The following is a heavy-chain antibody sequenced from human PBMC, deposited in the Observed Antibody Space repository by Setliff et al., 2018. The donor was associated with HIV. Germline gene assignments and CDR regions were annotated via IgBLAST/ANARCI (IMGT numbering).Heavy chain of an antibody. D-gene: IGHD3-3*01. CDR3: AKYTRDGPIFYYMDV. V-gene: IGHV3-23*03. CDR2: IFSGGSAT. Sequence: SLKISCAASGFTFTSYAMHWVRQAPGKGLEWVSIIFSGGSATKYSESVKGRFIVSRDDSKNTVYLQMNSLRVEDTAVYFCAKYTRDGPIFYYMDVWGKGTTVTVSS. CDR1: GFTFTSYA. J-gene: IGHJ6*03.